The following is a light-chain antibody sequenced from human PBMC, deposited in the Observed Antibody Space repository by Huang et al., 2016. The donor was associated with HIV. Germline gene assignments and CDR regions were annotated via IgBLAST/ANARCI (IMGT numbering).Light chain of an antibody. CDR1: LNINTY. J-gene: IGKJ5*01. V-gene: IGKV1-39*01. Sequence: DILLTQSPSSLSASVGDRVTITCRASLNINTYLNRYQQKPGKPPNLLIHSASTLQTGVPSRFSGSGSWTDFTLTVNSLQPEDSATYYCQQGYSALITFGQGTRL. CDR2: SAS. CDR3: QQGYSALIT.